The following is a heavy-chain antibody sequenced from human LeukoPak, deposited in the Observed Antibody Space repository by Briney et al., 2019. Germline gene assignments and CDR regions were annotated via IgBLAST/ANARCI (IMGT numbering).Heavy chain of an antibody. J-gene: IGHJ4*02. CDR2: INPNSGGT. D-gene: IGHD5-12*01. CDR1: GYTFTSYG. V-gene: IGHV1-2*02. Sequence: ASVKVSCKASGYTFTSYGISWVRQAPGQGLEWMGWINPNSGGTNYAQKFQGRVTMTRDTSISTAYMELSRLRSDDTAVYYCARISVVATWGDWGQGTLVTVSS. CDR3: ARISVVATWGD.